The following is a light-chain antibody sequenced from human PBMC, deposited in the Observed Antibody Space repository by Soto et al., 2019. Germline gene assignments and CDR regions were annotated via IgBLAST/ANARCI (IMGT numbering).Light chain of an antibody. V-gene: IGKV1-8*01. Sequence: AIRMPQSTSSFSASTGDRFTITCRASQGISSYLAWYQQEPGKAPKLLIYAASTLQSGVPSRFSGSGSGTDFTLTIISLQHYDFSTYYCQQLNSYPPTFGGGTQVDIK. CDR1: QGISSY. J-gene: IGKJ4*01. CDR2: AAS. CDR3: QQLNSYPPT.